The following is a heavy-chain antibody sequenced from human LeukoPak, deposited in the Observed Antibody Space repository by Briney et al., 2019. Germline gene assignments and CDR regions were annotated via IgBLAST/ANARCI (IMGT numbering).Heavy chain of an antibody. CDR1: GYTFTGYY. Sequence: ASVKVSCKASGYTFTGYYMHWVRQAPAQGLEWMGWINPNSGGTNYAQKFQGRVTMTRDTSISTAYMELSRLRSGDTAVYYCARAAYSSSWYGHRRLDPWGRGTLVTVSS. CDR2: INPNSGGT. J-gene: IGHJ5*02. CDR3: ARAAYSSSWYGHRRLDP. D-gene: IGHD6-13*01. V-gene: IGHV1-2*02.